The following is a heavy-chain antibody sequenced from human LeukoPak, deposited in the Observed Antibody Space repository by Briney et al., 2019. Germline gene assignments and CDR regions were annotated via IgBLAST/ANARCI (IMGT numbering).Heavy chain of an antibody. Sequence: GGSLRLSCAASGFTFSSYWMHWVRQAPGKGLVWVSRIDTDESRTNYADSVRGRFTISRDNAKNTLYLQMNSLRAEDTAVYYCAREGGATDDAFDIWGQGTMVTVSS. V-gene: IGHV3-74*01. CDR1: GFTFSSYW. CDR2: IDTDESRT. J-gene: IGHJ3*02. CDR3: AREGGATDDAFDI. D-gene: IGHD1-26*01.